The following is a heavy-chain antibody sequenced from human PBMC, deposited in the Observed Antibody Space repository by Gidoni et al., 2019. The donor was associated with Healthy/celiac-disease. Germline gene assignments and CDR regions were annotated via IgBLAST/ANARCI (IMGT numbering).Heavy chain of an antibody. CDR1: GFTFSSYG. Sequence: QVQLVESGGGVVQPGRSLRLPCAASGFTFSSYGMHWVRQAPGKGLEWVAVISYDGSNKYYADSVKGRFTISRDNSKNTLYLQMNSLRAEDTAVYYCAKDRVGAKRRGYYYGMDVWGQGTTVTVSS. CDR2: ISYDGSNK. D-gene: IGHD1-26*01. CDR3: AKDRVGAKRRGYYYGMDV. V-gene: IGHV3-30*18. J-gene: IGHJ6*02.